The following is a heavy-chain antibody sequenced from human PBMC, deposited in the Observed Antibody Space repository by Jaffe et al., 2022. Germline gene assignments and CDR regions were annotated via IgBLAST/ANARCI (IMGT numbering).Heavy chain of an antibody. J-gene: IGHJ4*02. Sequence: EVQLVESGGGLVQPGGSLRLSCAASGFTVSSNYMSWVRQAPGKGLEWVSVIYSGGSTYYADSVKGRFTISRDNSKNTLYLQMNSLRAEDTAVYYCARDSNSSGWESWGYWGQGTLVTVSS. V-gene: IGHV3-66*02. CDR3: ARDSNSSGWESWGY. D-gene: IGHD6-19*01. CDR2: IYSGGST. CDR1: GFTVSSNY.